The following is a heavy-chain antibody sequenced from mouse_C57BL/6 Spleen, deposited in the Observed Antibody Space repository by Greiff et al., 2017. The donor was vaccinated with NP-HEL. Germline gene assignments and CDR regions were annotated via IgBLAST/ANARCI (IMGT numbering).Heavy chain of an antibody. CDR1: GYTFTSYW. CDR2: IDPSDSYT. CDR3: ARKDDYDPYYAMDY. Sequence: QVQLQQPGAELVKPGASVKLSCKASGYTFTSYWMQWVKQRPGQGLEWIGEIDPSDSYTNYNQKFKGKATLTVDTSSSTAYMQLSSLTSEDSAVYYCARKDDYDPYYAMDYWGQGTSVTVSS. J-gene: IGHJ4*01. V-gene: IGHV1-50*01. D-gene: IGHD2-4*01.